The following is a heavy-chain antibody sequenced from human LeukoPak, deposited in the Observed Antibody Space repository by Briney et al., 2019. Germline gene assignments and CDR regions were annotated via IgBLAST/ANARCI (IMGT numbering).Heavy chain of an antibody. CDR3: ARDVAVAGTGT. J-gene: IGHJ3*01. V-gene: IGHV3-9*01. CDR1: GFTFDDYA. CDR2: ISWNSGSI. Sequence: GRSLRLSCAASGFTFDDYAMHWVRQAPGKGLEWVSGISWNSGSIGYADSVKGRFTISRDNAKNSLYLQMNSLRAEDTAVYYCARDVAVAGTGTWGQGTMVTVSS. D-gene: IGHD6-19*01.